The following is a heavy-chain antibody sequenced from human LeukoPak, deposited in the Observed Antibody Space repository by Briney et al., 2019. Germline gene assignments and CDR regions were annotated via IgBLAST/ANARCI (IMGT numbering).Heavy chain of an antibody. D-gene: IGHD2-21*01. CDR1: GGSISSRSYY. Sequence: SETLSLTCTVSGGSISSRSYYWGWIRQPPGKGLEWIGSIHYSGNTYYNSSLRSRVTISVDTSKNQFSLKLSSVTAADTAVYYCARDRGYCGGDCYANDYWGQGTLVIVSS. CDR2: IHYSGNT. J-gene: IGHJ4*02. CDR3: ARDRGYCGGDCYANDY. V-gene: IGHV4-39*02.